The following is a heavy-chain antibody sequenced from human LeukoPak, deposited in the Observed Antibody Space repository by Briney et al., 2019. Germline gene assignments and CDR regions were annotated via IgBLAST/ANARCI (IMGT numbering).Heavy chain of an antibody. CDR1: GDRFTSYW. V-gene: IGHV5-51*01. D-gene: IGHD6-6*01. CDR3: GRESGASPRTTYSSSWEPHGATLGYFDL. J-gene: IGHJ2*01. CDR2: IYPGGSDT. Sequence: GEALQISCKSAGDRFTSYWIGWGRPMPGKGVEGRGGIYPGGSDTRYSPSFQGQVTISADKSINTAYLKWSSLKAADTAVYYCGRESGASPRTTYSSSWEPHGATLGYFDLWGGGTLVSVPS.